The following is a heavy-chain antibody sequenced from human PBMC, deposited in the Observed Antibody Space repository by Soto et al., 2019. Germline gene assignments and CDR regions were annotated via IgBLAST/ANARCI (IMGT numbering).Heavy chain of an antibody. Sequence: SETLSLTCTVSGGSISSGGYYWSWIRQHPGKGLEWIGYIYYSGSTYYNPSLKSRVTISVDTSKNQFSLKLSSVTAADTAVYYCARTEYGDYDRIDYWGQGTLVTVSS. CDR1: GGSISSGGYY. CDR3: ARTEYGDYDRIDY. CDR2: IYYSGST. J-gene: IGHJ4*02. D-gene: IGHD4-17*01. V-gene: IGHV4-31*03.